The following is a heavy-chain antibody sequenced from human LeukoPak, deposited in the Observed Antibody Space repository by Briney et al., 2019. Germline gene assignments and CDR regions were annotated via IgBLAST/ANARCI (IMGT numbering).Heavy chain of an antibody. CDR2: IYPGDSDT. CDR1: GHTFTSYW. Sequence: GESLKISCKGSGHTFTSYWIGWVRQMPGKGLEWMGIIYPGDSDTRYSPSFQGQVTMSVDRSITTAYLQWSSQKASDTAIYYCARKTGGSGTYKGVFDIWGQGTMVTVSS. D-gene: IGHD3-10*01. V-gene: IGHV5-51*01. CDR3: ARKTGGSGTYKGVFDI. J-gene: IGHJ3*02.